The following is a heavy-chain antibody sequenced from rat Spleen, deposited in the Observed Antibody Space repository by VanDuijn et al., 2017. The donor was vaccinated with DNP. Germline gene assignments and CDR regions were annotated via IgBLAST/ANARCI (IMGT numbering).Heavy chain of an antibody. CDR1: GITFSDYS. J-gene: IGHJ4*01. V-gene: IGHV5S10*01. CDR3: TTHGSIASVSTGAMNV. D-gene: IGHD1-2*01. Sequence: EVQLVETGGGLVQPGRSLKLSCEASGITFSDYSMAWVRQAPKKGLEWVATIVYDGSGSYYGDSVMGRFIISRDNAKNTLYLQMDSLRSEDTATYFCTTHGSIASVSTGAMNVWGQGTSVTVSS. CDR2: IVYDGSGS.